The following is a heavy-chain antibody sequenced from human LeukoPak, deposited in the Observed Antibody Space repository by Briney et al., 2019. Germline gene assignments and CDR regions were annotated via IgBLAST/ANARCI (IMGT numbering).Heavy chain of an antibody. J-gene: IGHJ4*02. CDR3: AKVSTAVAGPFDY. Sequence: GGSLRLSCTVSGFTFNSYAMHWVRQAPGKGLEWVSAISGSGGSTYYADSVKGRFTISRDNSKNTLYLQMNSLRAEDTAVYYGAKVSTAVAGPFDYWGQGTLVTVSS. D-gene: IGHD6-19*01. CDR1: GFTFNSYA. V-gene: IGHV3-23*01. CDR2: ISGSGGST.